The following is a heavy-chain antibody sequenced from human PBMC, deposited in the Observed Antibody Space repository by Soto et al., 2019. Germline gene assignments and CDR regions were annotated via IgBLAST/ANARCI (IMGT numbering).Heavy chain of an antibody. J-gene: IGHJ4*02. Sequence: LRLSCAASGFTFNTYTMSWVRQAPGKGLEWVSSISSSGDTYSADSVKGRFTISRDNSKNTLYLQMNSLRAEDTAVYYCARAAGWLQFDYWGQGALVTVSS. V-gene: IGHV3-23*01. CDR1: GFTFNTYT. CDR3: ARAAGWLQFDY. D-gene: IGHD5-12*01. CDR2: ISSSGDT.